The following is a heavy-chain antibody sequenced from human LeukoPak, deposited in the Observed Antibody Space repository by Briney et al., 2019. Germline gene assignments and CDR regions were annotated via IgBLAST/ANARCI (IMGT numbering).Heavy chain of an antibody. D-gene: IGHD3-3*01. CDR3: VLTIFGVARDY. Sequence: GASVKVSCKASGYTFTSYDINWVRRATGQGREWMGWMNPNSGNTGYAQKFQGRVTITRNTSISTAYMELSSLRSEDTAVYYCVLTIFGVARDYWGQGTLFTVSS. CDR2: MNPNSGNT. V-gene: IGHV1-8*03. J-gene: IGHJ4*02. CDR1: GYTFTSYD.